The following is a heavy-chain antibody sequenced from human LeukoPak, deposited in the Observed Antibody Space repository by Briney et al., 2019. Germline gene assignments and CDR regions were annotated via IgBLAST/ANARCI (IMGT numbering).Heavy chain of an antibody. Sequence: GGSLRLSCAASGFTFTSFWMTWVRQSPGKGLEWVANINRDGTKTTYVDSVKGRFTISRDNAKNSLFLHMSSLRAEDTAVYYCATAPAAPDSSWGQGTLVAVSS. CDR2: INRDGTKT. J-gene: IGHJ5*02. CDR1: GFTFTSFW. V-gene: IGHV3-7*01. D-gene: IGHD6-13*01. CDR3: ATAPAAPDSS.